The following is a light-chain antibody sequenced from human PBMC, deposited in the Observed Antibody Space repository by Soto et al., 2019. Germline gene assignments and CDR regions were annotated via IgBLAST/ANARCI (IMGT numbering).Light chain of an antibody. V-gene: IGKV1-39*01. Sequence: DIQMTQSPSSLSASVGDGLTITCRASQNISYYLNWYQQKPGKAPKLLIYAASSLQSGVPSRFSGSASGTEFTLTISSLQHEDFATYYCQQSYSTPLSFGGGTKVEIK. CDR1: QNISYY. CDR2: AAS. J-gene: IGKJ4*01. CDR3: QQSYSTPLS.